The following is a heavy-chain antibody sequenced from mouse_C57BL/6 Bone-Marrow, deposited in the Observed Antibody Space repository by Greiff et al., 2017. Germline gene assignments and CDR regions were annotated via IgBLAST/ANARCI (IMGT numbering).Heavy chain of an antibody. Sequence: VQLVESGPGLVAPSQSLSITCTVSGFSLTSYAISWVRQPPGKGLEGLGVIWTGGGTNYNSALKSRLSISKDNSKSQVFVKMNSLQTDDTARYYCARWYYFDYWGQGTTLTVSS. V-gene: IGHV2-9-1*01. CDR3: ARWYYFDY. CDR1: GFSLTSYA. J-gene: IGHJ2*01. CDR2: IWTGGGT.